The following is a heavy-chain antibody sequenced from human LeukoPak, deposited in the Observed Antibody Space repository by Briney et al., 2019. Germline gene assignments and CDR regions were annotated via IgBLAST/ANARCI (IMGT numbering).Heavy chain of an antibody. D-gene: IGHD1-26*01. V-gene: IGHV4-34*01. CDR1: GGSFSGYY. CDR3: ARGKREASGDCFDY. Sequence: SETLSLTCAVYGGSFSGYYWSWIRQPPGKGLEWIGEINHSGSTNYNPSLKSRVTISVDTSKNQFSLKLSSVTAADTAVYYCARGKREASGDCFDYWGKGTLVTASS. CDR2: INHSGST. J-gene: IGHJ4*02.